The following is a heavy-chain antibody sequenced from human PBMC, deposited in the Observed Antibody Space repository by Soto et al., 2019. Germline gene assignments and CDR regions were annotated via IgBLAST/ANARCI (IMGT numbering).Heavy chain of an antibody. Sequence: SETLSLTCIVSGAALNSGNYYWIWIRHVPGKGLEWTGHVYVTGAVDYNPSLRDRITISQDTSERQFSLNLRLVTAADTAVYYCARLRIATNNYKWFDPWAQGTLATVS. D-gene: IGHD2-21*01. CDR3: ARLRIATNNYKWFDP. CDR2: VYVTGAV. CDR1: GAALNSGNYY. V-gene: IGHV4-31*03. J-gene: IGHJ5*02.